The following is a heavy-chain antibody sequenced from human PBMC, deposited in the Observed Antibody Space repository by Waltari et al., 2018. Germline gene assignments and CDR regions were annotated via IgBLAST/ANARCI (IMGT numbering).Heavy chain of an antibody. V-gene: IGHV4-38-2*01. J-gene: IGHJ3*02. D-gene: IGHD1-26*01. CDR1: GYSISSGYY. CDR2: IYHSGST. Sequence: QVQLQESGQGLVKPSETLSLTCAVAGYSISSGYYWGWSRKPPGKGLEWIGSIYHSGSTYYNPSLKSRVTISVDTSKNQFSLKLSSVTAADTAVYYCARQGMGGAFDIWGQGTMVTVSS. CDR3: ARQGMGGAFDI.